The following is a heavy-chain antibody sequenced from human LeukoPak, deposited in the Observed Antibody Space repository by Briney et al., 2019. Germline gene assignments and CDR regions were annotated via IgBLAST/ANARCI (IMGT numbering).Heavy chain of an antibody. V-gene: IGHV3-74*01. Sequence: GGSLRLSCAASGFTFSSYGMHWVRQAPGKGLVWLSRISSDGSSTTYADSVKGRFTVSRDNAKNTLYLQMNSLRAEDTAVYYCARAPESLSSSDYWGQGTLVTVSS. J-gene: IGHJ4*02. CDR3: ARAPESLSSSDY. CDR2: ISSDGSST. CDR1: GFTFSSYG. D-gene: IGHD3-10*01.